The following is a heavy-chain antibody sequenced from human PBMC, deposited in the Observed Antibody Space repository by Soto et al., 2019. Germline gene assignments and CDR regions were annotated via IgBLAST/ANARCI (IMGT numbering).Heavy chain of an antibody. V-gene: IGHV3-23*01. D-gene: IGHD3-16*01. CDR1: GLTFTNYA. J-gene: IGHJ4*02. CDR2: MSGRVGST. Sequence: EVQLLESGGALVQPGGHLTLPCAASGLTFTNYAMTWVRQAPGRGLEWISLMSGRVGSTYYADSGKARFKISRDNSKNTLHLQMNSVTAEDTAVYYCAKMEGEGSVDYWGQGSLVTVSS. CDR3: AKMEGEGSVDY.